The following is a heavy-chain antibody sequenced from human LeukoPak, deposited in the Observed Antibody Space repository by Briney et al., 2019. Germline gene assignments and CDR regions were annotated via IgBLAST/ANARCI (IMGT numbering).Heavy chain of an antibody. Sequence: ASEKVSCKASGYTFTSYGISWVRQAPGQGLEWMGWISAYNGNTNYAQKLQGRVTMTTDTSTSTAYMELRSPRSDDTAVYYCARDSYSSSWYAGMDVWGQGTTATVSS. CDR3: ARDSYSSSWYAGMDV. CDR2: ISAYNGNT. V-gene: IGHV1-18*01. D-gene: IGHD6-13*01. J-gene: IGHJ6*02. CDR1: GYTFTSYG.